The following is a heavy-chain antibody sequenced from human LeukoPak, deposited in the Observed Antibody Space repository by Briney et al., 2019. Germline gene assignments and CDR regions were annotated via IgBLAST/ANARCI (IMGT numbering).Heavy chain of an antibody. Sequence: GESLKISCKGSGYSFPTYWIGWVRQMPGKGLEWMRIIYPDDSDTRYSPSFEGEVTISADKSISTAYLQWSSLKASDTAMYYCARSGTIATRRNYIDYWGQGTLVAVSS. CDR3: ARSGTIATRRNYIDY. D-gene: IGHD6-6*01. J-gene: IGHJ4*02. V-gene: IGHV5-51*01. CDR1: GYSFPTYW. CDR2: IYPDDSDT.